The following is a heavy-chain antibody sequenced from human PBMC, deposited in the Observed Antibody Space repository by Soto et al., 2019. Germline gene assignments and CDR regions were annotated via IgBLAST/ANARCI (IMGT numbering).Heavy chain of an antibody. V-gene: IGHV4-4*02. CDR1: GGSISSSNW. D-gene: IGHD3-22*01. CDR3: ARGRHYYDSSGYLPPFDY. J-gene: IGHJ4*02. Sequence: SETLSLTCTVSGGSISSSNWWSWVRQPPGKGLEWIGEIYHSGSTNYNPSLKSRVTISVDKSKNQFSLKLSSVTAADTAVYYCARGRHYYDSSGYLPPFDYWGQRTLVTVSS. CDR2: IYHSGST.